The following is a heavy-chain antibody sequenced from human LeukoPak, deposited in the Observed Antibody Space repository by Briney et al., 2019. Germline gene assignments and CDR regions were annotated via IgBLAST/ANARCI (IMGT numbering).Heavy chain of an antibody. CDR2: ISGSGGST. J-gene: IGHJ1*01. CDR1: GFTFSSYA. D-gene: IGHD2-15*01. V-gene: IGHV3-23*01. Sequence: RPGGSLRLSCAASGFTFSSYAMSWVRQAPGKGLEWVSAISGSGGSTYYADSVKGRFTISRDNSKNTLYLQMNSLRAEDTAVYYCAKDAYCSGGSCYPGQPEYFQHWGQGTLVTVSS. CDR3: AKDAYCSGGSCYPGQPEYFQH.